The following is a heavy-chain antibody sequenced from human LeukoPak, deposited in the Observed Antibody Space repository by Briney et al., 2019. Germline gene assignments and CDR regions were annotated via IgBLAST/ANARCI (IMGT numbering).Heavy chain of an antibody. J-gene: IGHJ4*02. Sequence: ASVKVSCKASGYTFTSYYMHWVRQAPGQGLEWMGWITTYNSLTHYAQKFQGRVTFTTDSSTTTAYMELRRLTSDDTAVYYCARDGEGFDYWGQGTVVTVSS. V-gene: IGHV1-18*04. CDR3: ARDGEGFDY. CDR1: GYTFTSYY. CDR2: ITTYNSLT.